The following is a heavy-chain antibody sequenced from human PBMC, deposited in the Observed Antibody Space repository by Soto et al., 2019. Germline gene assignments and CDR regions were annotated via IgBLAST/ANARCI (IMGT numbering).Heavy chain of an antibody. CDR1: GFTFARYS. CDR3: ARESEDLTSNFDY. Sequence: GGSLSRSCSASGFTFARYSMNLVRQAPGKGLEWVSSISSTTHYIYYADSMRGRFTISRDNAKNAVYLEMNSLRAEDTAVYYCARESEDLTSNFDYWGQGTLVTVSS. CDR2: ISSTTHYI. J-gene: IGHJ4*02. V-gene: IGHV3-21*06.